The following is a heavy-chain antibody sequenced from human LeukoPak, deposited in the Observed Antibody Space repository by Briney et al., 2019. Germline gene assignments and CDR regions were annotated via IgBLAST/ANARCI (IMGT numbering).Heavy chain of an antibody. CDR3: ARVRGCSSTSCSYYFDY. CDR1: GFTFSSYG. J-gene: IGHJ4*02. D-gene: IGHD2-2*01. V-gene: IGHV3-30*03. CDR2: ISYDGSNK. Sequence: GRSLRLSCAASGFTFSSYGMHWVRQAPGKGLEWVAVISYDGSNKYYADSVKGRFTISRDNSKNTLYLQMNSLRAEDTAVYYCARVRGCSSTSCSYYFDYWGQGTLVTVSS.